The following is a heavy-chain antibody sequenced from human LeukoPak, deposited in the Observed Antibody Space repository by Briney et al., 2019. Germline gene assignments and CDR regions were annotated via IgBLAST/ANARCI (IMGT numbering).Heavy chain of an antibody. CDR1: GYTFTSYG. J-gene: IGHJ6*03. D-gene: IGHD1-14*01. CDR3: SRNQGYYYYYIDV. Sequence: ASVKLSCKASGYTFTSYGISWVRQAPGQGLELKGWISAYNGNTNYAQKFQGRVTMTTDTSASTAYMELRSLRSDATAVYYCSRNQGYYYYYIDVWGKGTMVTVSS. CDR2: ISAYNGNT. V-gene: IGHV1-18*01.